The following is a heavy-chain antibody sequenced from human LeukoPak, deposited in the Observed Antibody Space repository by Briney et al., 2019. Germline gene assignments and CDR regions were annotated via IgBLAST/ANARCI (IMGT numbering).Heavy chain of an antibody. Sequence: GGSLRLSCAGSGFAFSMYTMHWVRQAPGKGLEWVGVISYDGSRTYYSDSVKGRFTISRDNSKNTLYLQMNSLGTEDTGVHYCVGAQDMGVFPDYWGQGTLVTVSS. V-gene: IGHV3-30*04. D-gene: IGHD2-8*01. J-gene: IGHJ4*02. CDR2: ISYDGSRT. CDR3: VGAQDMGVFPDY. CDR1: GFAFSMYT.